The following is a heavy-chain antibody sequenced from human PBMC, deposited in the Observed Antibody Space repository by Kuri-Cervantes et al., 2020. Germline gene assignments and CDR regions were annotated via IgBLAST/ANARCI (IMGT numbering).Heavy chain of an antibody. Sequence: SGPTLVKPTQTLTLTCTFSGFSLSTSGVGVGWIRQPPGKALEWLALIFWDDDKRYSPSLKGRLTITKDTSKNQVVLTVTNLDPVDTATYYCARMDDYVWGSYRSYYFDYWGQGTLVTVSS. CDR1: GFSLSTSGVG. CDR3: ARMDDYVWGSYRSYYFDY. J-gene: IGHJ4*02. V-gene: IGHV2-5*02. CDR2: IFWDDDK. D-gene: IGHD3-16*02.